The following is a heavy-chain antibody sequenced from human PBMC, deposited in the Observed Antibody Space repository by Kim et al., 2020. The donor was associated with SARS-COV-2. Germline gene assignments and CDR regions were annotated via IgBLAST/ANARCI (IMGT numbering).Heavy chain of an antibody. CDR3: ARDEYGSGSEGLRYYGMDV. CDR1: GGTFSSYA. J-gene: IGHJ6*02. D-gene: IGHD3-10*01. V-gene: IGHV1-69*13. CDR2: IIPIFGTA. Sequence: SVKVSCKASGGTFSSYAISWVRQAPGQGLEWMGGIIPIFGTANYAQKFQGRVTITADESTSTAYMELSSLRSEDTAVYYCARDEYGSGSEGLRYYGMDVWGQGTTVTVSS.